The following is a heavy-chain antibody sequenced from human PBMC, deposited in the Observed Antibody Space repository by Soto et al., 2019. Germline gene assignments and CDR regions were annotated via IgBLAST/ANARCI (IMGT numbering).Heavy chain of an antibody. V-gene: IGHV2-5*02. D-gene: IGHD4-17*01. CDR2: IYWDDDK. J-gene: IGHJ4*02. CDR3: AHWTTGIKPLDY. Sequence: QITLKESGPTLVKPTQTLTLTCTFSGFSLSTSGLGVGWIRQPPGKALEWLALIYWDDDKRYSPSLKSRLTITKDTSKNQVVLTMTNIDPVDTATYYCAHWTTGIKPLDYWGQGTLVTVSS. CDR1: GFSLSTSGLG.